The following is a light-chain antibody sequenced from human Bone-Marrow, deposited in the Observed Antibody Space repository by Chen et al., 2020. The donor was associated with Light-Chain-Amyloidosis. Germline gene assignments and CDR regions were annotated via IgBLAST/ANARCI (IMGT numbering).Light chain of an antibody. V-gene: IGKV1-33*01. CDR1: EDISIY. Sequence: DIQMTQSPSSLSASVGDRVTITCQASEDISIYLNWFQQKPGKAPNLLIYDASNLETGVPPRFSGSGSGTYFTLTISSLQPEDIGTYYCQQYDDLPIAVGQGTRLEIK. J-gene: IGKJ5*01. CDR2: DAS. CDR3: QQYDDLPIA.